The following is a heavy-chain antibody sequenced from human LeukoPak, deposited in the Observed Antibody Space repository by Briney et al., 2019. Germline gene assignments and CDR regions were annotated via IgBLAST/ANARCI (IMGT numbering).Heavy chain of an antibody. V-gene: IGHV4-34*01. J-gene: IGHJ4*02. D-gene: IGHD3-10*01. CDR2: INHSGST. CDR1: GGSFSGYY. CDR3: ARGEPMVYLFDY. Sequence: PSETLSLTCAVYGGSFSGYYWSWIRPPPGKGLEWIGEINHSGSTNYNPSLKSRVTISVDTSKNQFSLKLSSVTAADTAVYYCARGEPMVYLFDYWGQGTLVTVSS.